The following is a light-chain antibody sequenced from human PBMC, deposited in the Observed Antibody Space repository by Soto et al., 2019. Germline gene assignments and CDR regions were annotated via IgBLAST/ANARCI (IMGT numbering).Light chain of an antibody. V-gene: IGKV1-39*01. Sequence: DIQVTQSPSSLSASVGDRVTITCRASQSLSIYLSWYQQKPGKAPKYLIYAASNLQSGVPSRFSGSGSGTDFTLTISSLQPEDSATYYCQQSYTTPWTFGQGTKVEI. CDR3: QQSYTTPWT. CDR2: AAS. J-gene: IGKJ1*01. CDR1: QSLSIY.